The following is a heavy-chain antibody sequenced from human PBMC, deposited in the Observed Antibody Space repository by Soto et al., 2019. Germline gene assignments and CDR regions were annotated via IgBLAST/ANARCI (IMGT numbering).Heavy chain of an antibody. CDR2: ITGSGFDT. CDR3: AKRLPQYFDD. V-gene: IGHV3-23*01. Sequence: EVQLLESGGGLIQRGGSLRLSCVGSGFTFSNYAMTWVRQAPGKGLEWISFITGSGFDTYTADSVKGRFTVSRDNSKNTVYLQMNSVRAEDTAVYYCAKRLPQYFDDWGQGTLVTVSS. CDR1: GFTFSNYA. D-gene: IGHD2-21*02. J-gene: IGHJ4*02.